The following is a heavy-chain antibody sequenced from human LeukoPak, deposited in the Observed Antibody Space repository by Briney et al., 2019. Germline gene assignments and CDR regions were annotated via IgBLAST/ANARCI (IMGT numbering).Heavy chain of an antibody. CDR3: ARETGGTKSFDY. V-gene: IGHV3-21*01. CDR1: GFTFSSYS. J-gene: IGHJ4*02. CDR2: ISSSSSYI. Sequence: GGSLRLSCAASGFTFSSYSMNWVRQAPGKGLEWVSSISSSSSYIYYADSVKGRFTISRDNAKNSLYLQMNSLRAEDTAVYYCARETGGTKSFDYWGQGTLVTVSS. D-gene: IGHD1-14*01.